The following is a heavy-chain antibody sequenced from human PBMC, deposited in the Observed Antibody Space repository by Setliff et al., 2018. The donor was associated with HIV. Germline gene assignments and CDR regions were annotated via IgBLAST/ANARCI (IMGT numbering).Heavy chain of an antibody. D-gene: IGHD3-10*01. CDR2: VYNSGST. J-gene: IGHJ5*02. CDR1: GSSISSTSYY. V-gene: IGHV4-39*01. CDR3: VRSRITMVRGVIIGHNWFDP. Sequence: PSETLSLTCTVSGSSISSTSYYWGWIRQPPGKGLEWIGSVYNSGSTYYNPSLKSRVTMAVGTSKNQFSLKLSSVTAADTALYYCVRSRITMVRGVIIGHNWFDPLGQGILVTVSS.